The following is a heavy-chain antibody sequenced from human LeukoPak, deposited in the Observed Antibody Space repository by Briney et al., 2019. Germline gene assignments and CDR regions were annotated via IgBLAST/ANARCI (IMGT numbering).Heavy chain of an antibody. Sequence: GGSLRLSCAASGFTFSSYSMNWVRQAPGKGLEWVANIKQDGSEKYYVDSVKGRFTISRDNAKNSLYLQMNSLRAEDTAVYYCASYHVLRYFDYWGQGTLVTVSS. CDR2: IKQDGSEK. J-gene: IGHJ4*01. CDR3: ASYHVLRYFDY. CDR1: GFTFSSYS. V-gene: IGHV3-7*01. D-gene: IGHD3-9*01.